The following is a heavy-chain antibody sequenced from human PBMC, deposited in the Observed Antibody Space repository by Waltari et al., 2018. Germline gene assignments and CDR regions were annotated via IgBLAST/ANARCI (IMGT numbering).Heavy chain of an antibody. Sequence: QVQLVESGGGVVQPGRSLRLSCAASGFTFSRYGMHWVRQAPGKGLEAVAVIWYAGSNKYYADSVKGRFTISRDNSKNTLYLQMNSLRAEDTAVYYCAREGRRYYVDYWGQGTLVTVSS. CDR2: IWYAGSNK. CDR3: AREGRRYYVDY. V-gene: IGHV3-33*01. CDR1: GFTFSRYG. J-gene: IGHJ4*02.